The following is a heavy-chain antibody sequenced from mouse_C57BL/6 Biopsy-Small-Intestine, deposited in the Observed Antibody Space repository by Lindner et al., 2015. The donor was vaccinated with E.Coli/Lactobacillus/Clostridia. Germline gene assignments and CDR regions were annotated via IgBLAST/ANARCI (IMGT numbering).Heavy chain of an antibody. J-gene: IGHJ2*01. CDR1: GYTFTDYH. Sequence: VQLQESGPELVKPGASVKMSCKASGYTFTDYHIHWVKQSHGKSLEWIGYINPSNGGATYNQRFKDKVTLTVNKSSSTAYMELRSLTSEDSAVYYCAPYGYDFDYWGQGSTLTVSS. CDR2: INPSNGGA. V-gene: IGHV1-22*01. CDR3: APYGYDFDY. D-gene: IGHD2-2*01.